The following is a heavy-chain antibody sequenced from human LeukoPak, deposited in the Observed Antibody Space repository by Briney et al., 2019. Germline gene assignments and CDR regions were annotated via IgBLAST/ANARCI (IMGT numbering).Heavy chain of an antibody. D-gene: IGHD2-2*02. CDR2: IHSSGSA. J-gene: IGHJ6*03. CDR3: ARATTGYCSSTSCYRYYYYYYMDV. V-gene: IGHV4-59*01. CDR1: GDSISTYF. Sequence: SETLSLTCTVSGDSISTYFWSWIRQPPGKGLEWIGYIHSSGSANYNPSLKSRVTISVDTSKNQFSLKLSSVTAADTAVYYCARATTGYCSSTSCYRYYYYYYMDVWGKGTTVTVSS.